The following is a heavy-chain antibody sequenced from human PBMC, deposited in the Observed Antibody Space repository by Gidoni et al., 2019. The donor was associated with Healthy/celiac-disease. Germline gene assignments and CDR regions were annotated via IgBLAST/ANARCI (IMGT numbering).Heavy chain of an antibody. D-gene: IGHD2-21*02. V-gene: IGHV4-39*01. Sequence: QLQFQESGPGLVKPSKTLSLTCTVSGDSISSSGYYWGWIRQPPGKGLEWIGSRHSSGSNYYNPSLKSRVTISVDTSKNQFSLKLRSVTAADTAVYYCARNCGGDCSALTYYHSHYELDVWGQGTTVTVSS. CDR1: GDSISSSGYY. J-gene: IGHJ6*02. CDR3: ARNCGGDCSALTYYHSHYELDV. CDR2: RHSSGSN.